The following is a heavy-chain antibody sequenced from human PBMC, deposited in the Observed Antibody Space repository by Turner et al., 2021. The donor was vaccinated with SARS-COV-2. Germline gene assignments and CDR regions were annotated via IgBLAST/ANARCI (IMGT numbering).Heavy chain of an antibody. CDR1: GYTLTELS. CDR2: FGPEDGET. Sequence: QVQLVQSGAEVKKPGASVKVPCKISGYTLTELSMYWVRQAPGKGLEWMGGFGPEDGETIDAQNFQGRVTMTEDTSTDTAYMGLSSLRSEDTAVYFCATGYQLRVNWFDPWGQGTLVTVSS. D-gene: IGHD2-2*01. CDR3: ATGYQLRVNWFDP. J-gene: IGHJ5*02. V-gene: IGHV1-24*01.